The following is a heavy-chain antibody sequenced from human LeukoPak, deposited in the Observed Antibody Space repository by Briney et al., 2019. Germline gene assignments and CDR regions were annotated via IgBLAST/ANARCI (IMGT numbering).Heavy chain of an antibody. CDR1: GFTFSSYG. V-gene: IGHV3-30*02. CDR3: AKRKVRSSSWYERSYFDY. Sequence: GGSLRLSCAASGFTFSSYGTHWVRQAPGKGLEWVAFIRYDGSNKYYAGSVKGRFTISRDNSKNTLYLQMNSLRAEDTAVYYCAKRKVRSSSWYERSYFDYWGQGTLVTVSS. J-gene: IGHJ4*02. D-gene: IGHD6-13*01. CDR2: IRYDGSNK.